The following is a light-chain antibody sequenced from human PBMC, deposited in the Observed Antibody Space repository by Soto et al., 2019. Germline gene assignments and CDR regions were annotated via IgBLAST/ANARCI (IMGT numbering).Light chain of an antibody. CDR3: SSYTSTMTNV. CDR2: DVV. CDR1: SSDVGGFNS. Sequence: QPELTQPASVSGSPGQSITISCTGTSSDVGGFNSVSWYQLRPGTAPKLILYDVVDRPSGVSYRFSGSKSGNTASLTISGLQAADEADYFCSSYTSTMTNVFGSGTKVNVL. J-gene: IGLJ1*01. V-gene: IGLV2-14*03.